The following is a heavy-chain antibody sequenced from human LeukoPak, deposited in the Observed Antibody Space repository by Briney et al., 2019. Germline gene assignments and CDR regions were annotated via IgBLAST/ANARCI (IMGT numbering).Heavy chain of an antibody. J-gene: IGHJ4*02. CDR1: GFTFSSYE. CDR3: ARRSIATAGTIIDS. Sequence: GGSLRLSCAASGFTFSSYEMNWVRQAPGKGREWVSYISSSGSTIYYADSVKGRFTISRDNAKNSLYLQMNSLRAEDTAVYYCARRSIATAGTIIDSWGQGTLVTVSS. CDR2: ISSSGSTI. V-gene: IGHV3-48*03. D-gene: IGHD6-13*01.